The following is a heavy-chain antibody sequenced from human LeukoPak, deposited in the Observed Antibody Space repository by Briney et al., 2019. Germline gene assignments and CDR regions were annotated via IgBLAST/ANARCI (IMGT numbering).Heavy chain of an antibody. J-gene: IGHJ4*02. CDR3: ARVTSLPGTPNDY. CDR2: ISYDGSNK. CDR1: GFTFSTYA. V-gene: IGHV3-30-3*01. D-gene: IGHD1-1*01. Sequence: AGGSLRFSCAASGFTFSTYAMHWVRQAPGKGLEWVAVISYDGSNKYYADSVKGRLTTSRDNSKNTLYLQMNSLRAEDTAVYYCARVTSLPGTPNDYWGQGTLVTVSS.